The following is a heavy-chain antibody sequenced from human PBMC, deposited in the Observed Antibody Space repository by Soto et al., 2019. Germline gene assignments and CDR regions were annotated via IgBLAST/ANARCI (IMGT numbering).Heavy chain of an antibody. Sequence: GGSLRLSCAASGFTFSSYGMHWVRQAPGKGLEWVAVIWYDGSNEYYADSVKGRFTVSRDNSKNTLYLQMNSLRAEDTAVYYCARGRLVVPGDVMYMDVWGKGTTVTVSS. J-gene: IGHJ6*03. V-gene: IGHV3-33*01. CDR2: IWYDGSNE. D-gene: IGHD2-2*01. CDR1: GFTFSSYG. CDR3: ARGRLVVPGDVMYMDV.